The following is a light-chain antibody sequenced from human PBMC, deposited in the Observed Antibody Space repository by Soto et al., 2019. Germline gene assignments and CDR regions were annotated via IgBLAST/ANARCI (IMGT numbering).Light chain of an antibody. CDR1: QSVTSN. V-gene: IGKV3-15*01. CDR3: QQYDNWPPVT. Sequence: EMVMTQSPATLSVSPGERATLSCRASQSVTSNVAWYQQKPGQAPRLLIYRASARATGVPARFSGSGSGTEFTLTISSLQSEDFALYYCQQYDNWPPVTFGQGTRLEIK. J-gene: IGKJ5*01. CDR2: RAS.